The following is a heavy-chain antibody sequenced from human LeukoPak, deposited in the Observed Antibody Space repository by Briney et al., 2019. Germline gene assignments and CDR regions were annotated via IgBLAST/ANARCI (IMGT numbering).Heavy chain of an antibody. Sequence: SETLSLTCTVSGGSISSSSYYWGWIRQPPGKGLEWIGSIYYGGSTYYNPSLKSRVTISVDTSKNQFSLKLSSVTAADSAVYYCARHGEIRRHDYGFDYWGQGTLVTVSS. V-gene: IGHV4-39*01. J-gene: IGHJ4*02. CDR3: ARHGEIRRHDYGFDY. CDR1: GGSISSSSYY. CDR2: IYYGGST. D-gene: IGHD4-17*01.